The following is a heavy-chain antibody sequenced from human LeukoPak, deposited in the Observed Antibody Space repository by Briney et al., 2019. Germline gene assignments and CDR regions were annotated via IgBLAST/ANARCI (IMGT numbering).Heavy chain of an antibody. Sequence: GGSLRLSCAASGLIFSKYWMTWVRQAPGKGLEWVASIKPDGSEKYYLDSVKGRFTISRDNARDSLYLQMNSLRDDDTSVYFCARDASALYWGRGTLVTVSS. D-gene: IGHD6-19*01. CDR3: ARDASALY. CDR1: GLIFSKYW. CDR2: IKPDGSEK. J-gene: IGHJ4*02. V-gene: IGHV3-7*01.